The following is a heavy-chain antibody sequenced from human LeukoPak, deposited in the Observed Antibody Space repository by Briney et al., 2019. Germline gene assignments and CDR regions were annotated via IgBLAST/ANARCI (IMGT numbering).Heavy chain of an antibody. CDR3: ARGLGRD. Sequence: SETLSLTCAVYGGSFSGYYWSWIRQPPGKGLEWIGEINHSGSTNYNPSLKSRVTISVDTSRNRFSLKLSSVTAADTAVYYCARGLGRDWGQGTLVTVSS. CDR1: GGSFSGYY. CDR2: INHSGST. V-gene: IGHV4-34*01. J-gene: IGHJ4*02.